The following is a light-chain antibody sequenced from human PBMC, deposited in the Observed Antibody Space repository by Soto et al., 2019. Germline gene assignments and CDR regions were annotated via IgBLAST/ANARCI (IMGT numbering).Light chain of an antibody. CDR2: DVS. V-gene: IGLV2-11*01. Sequence: QSVLTQPRSVSGSPGQSVTISCTGTTSDVGTYNYVSWYQQHPGKAPKLMIYDVSNRPSGVPDRFSGSKSGNTASLTISGLQAEDEADYYCCSYAGTYTWVFGGGTKLPVL. CDR1: TSDVGTYNY. CDR3: CSYAGTYTWV. J-gene: IGLJ3*02.